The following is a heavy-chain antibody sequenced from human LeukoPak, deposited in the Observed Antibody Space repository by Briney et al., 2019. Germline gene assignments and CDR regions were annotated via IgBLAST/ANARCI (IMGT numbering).Heavy chain of an antibody. CDR3: TRVGYIDEGIDY. CDR2: IKQDGSKK. J-gene: IGHJ4*02. Sequence: GGSLRLSCVASGFPFSSYWMTWVRQAPGKGLEWVANIKQDGSKKSYVDSVKGRFTISRDNAKNSLYLQMNSLKAEDTAIYYCTRVGYIDEGIDYWGQGTLVTVSS. CDR1: GFPFSSYW. V-gene: IGHV3-7*04. D-gene: IGHD5-24*01.